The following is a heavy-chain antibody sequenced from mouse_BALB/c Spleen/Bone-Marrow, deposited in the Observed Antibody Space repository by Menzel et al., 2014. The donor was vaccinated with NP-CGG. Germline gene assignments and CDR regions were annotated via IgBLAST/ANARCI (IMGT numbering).Heavy chain of an antibody. J-gene: IGHJ2*01. D-gene: IGHD4-1*01. V-gene: IGHV5-17*02. Sequence: EVHLVEPGGGLVQPGGSRKLSCAASGFTFXSFGMHWVRQAPEKGLEWVAYISSGSSPIFYADTVKGRFTISRDNPKNTLFLQMTSLRSEDTAIYYCTRGGNWEDFDYWGQGTTLTVSS. CDR3: TRGGNWEDFDY. CDR2: ISSGSSPI. CDR1: GFTFXSFG.